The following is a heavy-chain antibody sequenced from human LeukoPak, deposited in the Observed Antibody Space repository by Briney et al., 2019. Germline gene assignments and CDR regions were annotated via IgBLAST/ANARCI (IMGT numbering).Heavy chain of an antibody. CDR2: SGISGDT. J-gene: IGHJ4*02. CDR1: GFTFSDYA. CDR3: AKDLRYYDSSGPFDY. V-gene: IGHV3-23*01. Sequence: GGSLRLSCAASGFTFSDYAMSWVRQAPGKGLEWVSCSGISGDTYYADSVRGRFTISRDNSKNTLYLQMNSLRAEDTAVYYCAKDLRYYDSSGPFDYWGQGTLVTVSS. D-gene: IGHD3-22*01.